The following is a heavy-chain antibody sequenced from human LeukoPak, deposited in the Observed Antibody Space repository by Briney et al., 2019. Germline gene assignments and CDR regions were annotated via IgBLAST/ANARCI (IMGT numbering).Heavy chain of an antibody. D-gene: IGHD6-13*01. CDR1: GFTFSSYW. CDR3: ARSSWGAAAAFDC. CDR2: IKEDGSEK. J-gene: IGHJ4*02. Sequence: GGTLRLSCVASGFTFSSYWMSWFRQAQGKGLEWVANIKEDGSEKYYVDSVKGRFTISRDNAKNSLYLQINSLRAEDTAVYYCARSSWGAAAAFDCWGQGTLVTVSS. V-gene: IGHV3-7*01.